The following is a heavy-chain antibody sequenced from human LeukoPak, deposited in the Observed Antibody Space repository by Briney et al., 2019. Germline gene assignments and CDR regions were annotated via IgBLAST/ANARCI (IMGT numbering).Heavy chain of an antibody. Sequence: EGSLRLSCAASGFTFSSYGMHWVRQAPGKGLEWVAVIWYDGSNKYYADSVKGRFTISRDNSKNTLYLQMNSLRAEDTAVYYCARARYDFWSGYPPALGNWGQGTLVTVSS. V-gene: IGHV3-33*01. CDR2: IWYDGSNK. D-gene: IGHD3-3*01. CDR1: GFTFSSYG. J-gene: IGHJ4*02. CDR3: ARARYDFWSGYPPALGN.